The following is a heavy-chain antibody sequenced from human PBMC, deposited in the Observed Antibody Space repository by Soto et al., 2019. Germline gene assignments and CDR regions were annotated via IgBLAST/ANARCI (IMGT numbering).Heavy chain of an antibody. V-gene: IGHV1-3*01. J-gene: IGHJ2*01. CDR1: GYTFTSYA. CDR2: INAGNGNT. D-gene: IGHD4-17*01. CDR3: ARPTRGDYWYFDL. Sequence: QVPLVQSGAEVKKPGASVKVSCKASGYTFTSYAMHWVRQAPGQRLEWMGWINAGNGNTKYSQKFQGRVTITRDTSASTAYMELSSLRSEDTAVYYCARPTRGDYWYFDLWGRGTLVTVSS.